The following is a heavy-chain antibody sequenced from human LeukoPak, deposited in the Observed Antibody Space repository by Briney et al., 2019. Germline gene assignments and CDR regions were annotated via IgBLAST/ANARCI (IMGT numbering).Heavy chain of an antibody. CDR3: AKDSRHAMVRGEIIDY. CDR1: GFTFSSYA. Sequence: PGGSLRLSCAASGFTFSSYAMSWVRQAPGKGLEWVSVISGSGGSTYYAVSVKGRFTISRDNSKNTLYLQMNSLRAEDTAVYYCAKDSRHAMVRGEIIDYWGQGTLVTVSS. V-gene: IGHV3-23*01. D-gene: IGHD3-10*01. CDR2: ISGSGGST. J-gene: IGHJ4*02.